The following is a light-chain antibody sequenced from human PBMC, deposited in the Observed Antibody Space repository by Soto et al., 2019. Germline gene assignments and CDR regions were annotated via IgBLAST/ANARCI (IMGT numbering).Light chain of an antibody. CDR1: QSVSSY. J-gene: IGKJ3*01. V-gene: IGKV3-11*01. CDR3: QQRSNRRMT. CDR2: AAS. Sequence: EIVLTQSPATLSVSPGERATLSCRASQSVSSYLAWYQQKPGKAPRLLIYAASSMATGIPARFSGSGSGADFTLTISSLEPEDFAVYYCQQRSNRRMTFGPGTKVEIK.